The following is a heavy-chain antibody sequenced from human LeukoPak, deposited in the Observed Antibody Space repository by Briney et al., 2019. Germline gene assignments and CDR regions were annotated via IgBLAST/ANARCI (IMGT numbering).Heavy chain of an antibody. D-gene: IGHD4-17*01. J-gene: IGHJ4*02. CDR3: AREVYGDYVLGY. Sequence: GGSLRLSCAASEFTFSSYSMNWVRQAPGKGLEWVSYITNSGNSKSYADSVKGRFTIPRDNAKNSLYLQMNSLRAEDTAVYYCAREVYGDYVLGYWGQGTLVTVSS. CDR1: EFTFSSYS. CDR2: ITNSGNSK. V-gene: IGHV3-48*04.